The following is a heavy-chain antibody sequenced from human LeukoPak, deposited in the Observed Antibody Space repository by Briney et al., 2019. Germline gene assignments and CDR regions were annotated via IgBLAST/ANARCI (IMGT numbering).Heavy chain of an antibody. J-gene: IGHJ6*03. CDR1: GYTFTSYD. V-gene: IGHV1-8*01. CDR3: ARKLTVTTFRYYYYYMDV. CDR2: MNPNSGNT. D-gene: IGHD4-17*01. Sequence: GASVKVSCKASGYTFTSYDINWVRQATGQGLEWMGWMNPNSGNTGYAQKFQGRVTMTRNTSISTAYMELSSLRSDDTAVYYCARKLTVTTFRYYYYYMDVWGKGTTVTVSS.